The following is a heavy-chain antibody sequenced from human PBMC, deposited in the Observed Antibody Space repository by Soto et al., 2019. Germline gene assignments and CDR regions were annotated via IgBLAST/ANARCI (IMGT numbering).Heavy chain of an antibody. V-gene: IGHV3-7*03. CDR1: GFTFSSYW. CDR3: ARDKAYYDSSGYHSAFDY. Sequence: GGSLRLSCAASGFTFSSYWMSWVRQAPDKGLEWVANIKEDGSEKYYGDSVKGRFTISRDNTKNSLYLQMNSLRTEDTAVYYCARDKAYYDSSGYHSAFDYWGQGTLVTVSS. D-gene: IGHD3-22*01. J-gene: IGHJ4*02. CDR2: IKEDGSEK.